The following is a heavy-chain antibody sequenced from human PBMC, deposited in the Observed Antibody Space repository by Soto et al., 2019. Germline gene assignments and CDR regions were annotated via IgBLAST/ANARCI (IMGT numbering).Heavy chain of an antibody. V-gene: IGHV3-74*01. CDR3: AKGGGDTFGLSY. CDR1: GFTFSSFW. CDR2: INTDGSST. D-gene: IGHD5-18*01. J-gene: IGHJ4*02. Sequence: EVQLVESGGGLVQPGGSLRLSCAVSGFTFSSFWMHWVRQAPGEGLVWVSRINTDGSSTSYADSVKGRFTISRDNAKNTLYLQMNSLRVEDTGMYYCAKGGGDTFGLSYWGQGTLVTVSS.